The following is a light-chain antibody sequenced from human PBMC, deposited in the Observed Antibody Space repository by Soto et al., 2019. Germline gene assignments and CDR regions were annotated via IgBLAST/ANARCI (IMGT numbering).Light chain of an antibody. CDR3: QSYDSSLSASYV. J-gene: IGLJ1*01. CDR2: GNT. Sequence: QFVLTQRPSVSGAPWQRVTISCTGCSSNIGAGCEVHWYQHLPGKAPKLLIYGNTNRPSGVPDRFSGSKSGTSASLAITGLQAEDEADYYCQSYDSSLSASYVFGGGTKVTVL. V-gene: IGLV1-40*01. CDR1: SSNIGAGCE.